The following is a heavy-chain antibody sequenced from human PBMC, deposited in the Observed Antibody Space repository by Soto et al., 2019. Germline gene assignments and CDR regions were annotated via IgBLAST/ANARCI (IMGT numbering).Heavy chain of an antibody. D-gene: IGHD3-22*01. CDR3: ARSRQSYDSSGYYPFDY. J-gene: IGHJ4*02. CDR2: IIPIFGTA. CDR1: GGTFSSYA. Sequence: QVQLVQSGAEVKKPGSSVQVSCKASGGTFSSYAISWVRQAPGQGLEWRGGIIPIFGTATYAQKFQCRVTITADESTSTAYMELSRLRSEDTAVYYWARSRQSYDSSGYYPFDYWGQGTLVTVSS. V-gene: IGHV1-69*12.